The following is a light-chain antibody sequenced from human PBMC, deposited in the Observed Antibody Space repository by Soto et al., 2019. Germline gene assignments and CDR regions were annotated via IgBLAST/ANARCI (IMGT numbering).Light chain of an antibody. CDR1: QSVGNN. CDR2: GVS. V-gene: IGKV3-15*01. J-gene: IGKJ1*01. CDR3: QQYDNWPRT. Sequence: EIVLTQSPATLSLSPGERATLSCRASQSVGNNLAWYQQKPGQAPRLLIHGVSTRATGIPARFSGSGSGTEFTLTISSLQSEDFAVYYCQQYDNWPRTFGQGTKVDIK.